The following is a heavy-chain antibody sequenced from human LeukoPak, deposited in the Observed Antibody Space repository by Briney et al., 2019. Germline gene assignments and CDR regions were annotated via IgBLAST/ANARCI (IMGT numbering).Heavy chain of an antibody. D-gene: IGHD1-26*01. Sequence: PGGSLRLSCAASGFTVSTDHMSWVRQAPGKGVEWVAVSYSGGSRQYAESVKGRFISSRDNSKNMLYLQMNSLRAEDTALYYCARVWELSFDHWGQGTLVTVSS. CDR2: SYSGGSR. CDR1: GFTVSTDH. J-gene: IGHJ4*02. CDR3: ARVWELSFDH. V-gene: IGHV3-53*01.